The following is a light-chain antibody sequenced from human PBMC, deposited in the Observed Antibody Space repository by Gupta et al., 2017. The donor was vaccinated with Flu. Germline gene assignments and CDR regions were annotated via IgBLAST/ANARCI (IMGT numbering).Light chain of an antibody. V-gene: IGLV2-23*01. CDR3: CSYAGGSTWV. CDR2: EGS. Sequence: ITISCTGTSSDVGSYNLVSWDQQHPGKAPKLMIYEGSKRTSGVADRFSGSKSGNTASLTISGLQAEDEADYYCCSYAGGSTWVFGGGTKLTVL. CDR1: SSDVGSYNL. J-gene: IGLJ3*02.